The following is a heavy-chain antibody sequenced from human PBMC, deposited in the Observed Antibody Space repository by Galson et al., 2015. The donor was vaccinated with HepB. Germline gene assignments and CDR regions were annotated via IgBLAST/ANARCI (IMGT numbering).Heavy chain of an antibody. J-gene: IGHJ3*02. D-gene: IGHD6-13*01. Sequence: SVKVSCKASGGTFSSYAVSWVRQAPGQGLEWMGRIIPILGIANYAQKFQGRVTITADKSTGTAYMELSSLRSEDTAVYYCASEAAALRGAFDIWGQGTMVTVSS. CDR2: IIPILGIA. CDR3: ASEAAALRGAFDI. V-gene: IGHV1-69*04. CDR1: GGTFSSYA.